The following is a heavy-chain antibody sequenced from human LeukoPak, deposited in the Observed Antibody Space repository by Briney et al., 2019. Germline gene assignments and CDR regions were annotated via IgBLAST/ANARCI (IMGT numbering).Heavy chain of an antibody. D-gene: IGHD3-22*01. Sequence: GGSLRLSCAVSGFTFSSYGMHWVRQAPGSGLEWVAGISYDGSKIYYADSVKGRFTISRDNAKNSLYLQMNSLRAEDTAVYYCARSTHYYDSTYTLAFDIWGQGTMVTVSS. V-gene: IGHV3-30*03. J-gene: IGHJ3*02. CDR2: ISYDGSKI. CDR3: ARSTHYYDSTYTLAFDI. CDR1: GFTFSSYG.